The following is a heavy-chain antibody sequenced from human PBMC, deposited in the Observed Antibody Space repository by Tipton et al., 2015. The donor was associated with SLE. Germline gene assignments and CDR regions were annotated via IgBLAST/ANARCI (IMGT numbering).Heavy chain of an antibody. CDR1: GYSLSDYF. Sequence: QSGAEVKKPGASVKVSCKASGYSLSDYFIHWVRQAPGQGLVWMGWINFNRGDTKNTQKFQGRVTMTRDTSSSTVFMEVSRLTSDDTAVYYCIREHRHTGDSGSFDIWGQGTLVTVPS. CDR3: IREHRHTGDSGSFDI. D-gene: IGHD4-17*01. J-gene: IGHJ3*02. V-gene: IGHV1-2*02. CDR2: INFNRGDT.